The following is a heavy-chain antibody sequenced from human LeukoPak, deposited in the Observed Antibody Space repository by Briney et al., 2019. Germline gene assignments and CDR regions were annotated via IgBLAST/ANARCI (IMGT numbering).Heavy chain of an antibody. Sequence: GASVTVSCMASGFTSTNFAVQWVRQARGQRLEWIGWIIVGSGATKCAQDFQERVTITRDLSTSTLYMELCSLTSEDTAVYYCAADLSNPRMGASYLDSWGQGTLVTVSS. CDR2: IIVGSGAT. J-gene: IGHJ4*02. CDR1: GFTSTNFA. D-gene: IGHD3-16*01. CDR3: AADLSNPRMGASYLDS. V-gene: IGHV1-58*01.